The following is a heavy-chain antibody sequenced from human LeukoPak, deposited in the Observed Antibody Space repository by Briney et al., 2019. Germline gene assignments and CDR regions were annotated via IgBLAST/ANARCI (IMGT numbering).Heavy chain of an antibody. D-gene: IGHD3-10*02. V-gene: IGHV3-21*01. J-gene: IGHJ6*04. CDR2: ISSASSYI. Sequence: GGSLRLSCAASGLSISRYSMNWVRQAPGKGLEWVSSISSASSYIYYTDSVKGRFAISRDNAKNSLYLQMNSLRAEDTAVYYCAELGITMIGGVWGKGTTVTISS. CDR1: GLSISRYS. CDR3: AELGITMIGGV.